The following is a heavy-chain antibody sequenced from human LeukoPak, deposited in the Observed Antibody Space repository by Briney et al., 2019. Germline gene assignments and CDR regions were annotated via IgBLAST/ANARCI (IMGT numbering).Heavy chain of an antibody. J-gene: IGHJ4*02. CDR1: RLKFRRYG. CDR2: HSGSGGST. Sequence: LSLSPAASRLKFRRYGMSWVRGARRKGLEKVSSHSGSGGSTYYADSVKGRFTISRDNSKNTLFLHMNSLRAEDTAVYYCAKALGGYDFDYWGQGTLVTVSS. D-gene: IGHD3-16*01. CDR3: AKALGGYDFDY. V-gene: IGHV3-23*01.